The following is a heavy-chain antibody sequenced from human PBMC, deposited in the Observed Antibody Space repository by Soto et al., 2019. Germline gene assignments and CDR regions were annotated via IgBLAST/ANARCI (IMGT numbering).Heavy chain of an antibody. D-gene: IGHD3-3*01. J-gene: IGHJ4*02. Sequence: GGSLRLSCAASGFTFSSYGMHWVRQAPGKGLEWVAVISYDGSNKYYADSVKGRFTISRDNSKNTLYLQMNSLRAEDTAVYYCAKVPRNYDFWRYFDYWGQGTLVTVSS. CDR3: AKVPRNYDFWRYFDY. CDR1: GFTFSSYG. V-gene: IGHV3-30*18. CDR2: ISYDGSNK.